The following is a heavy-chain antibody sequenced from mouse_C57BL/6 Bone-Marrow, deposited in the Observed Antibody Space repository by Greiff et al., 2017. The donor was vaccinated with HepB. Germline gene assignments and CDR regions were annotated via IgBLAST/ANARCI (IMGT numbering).Heavy chain of an antibody. CDR2: INPYNGGT. Sequence: VQLQQSGPVLVKPGASVKMSCKASGYTLTDYYMNWVKQSHGKSLEWIGVINPYNGGTSYNQKFKGKATLTVDKSSSTAYMELNSLTSEDSAVYYCASHYYGRDYWGQGTTLTVSS. CDR1: GYTLTDYY. D-gene: IGHD1-2*01. J-gene: IGHJ2*01. CDR3: ASHYYGRDY. V-gene: IGHV1-19*01.